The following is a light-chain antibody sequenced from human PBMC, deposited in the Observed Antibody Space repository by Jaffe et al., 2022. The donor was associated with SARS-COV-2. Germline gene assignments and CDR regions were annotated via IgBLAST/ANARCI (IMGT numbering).Light chain of an antibody. Sequence: EIVLTQSPGTLSLSPGERATLSCRASQSVSSSYLAWYQQKPGQAPRLLIYGASSRATGIPDRFSGSGSGTDFTLTISRLEPEDFAVYYCQQYDSSSRFTFGPGTKVDI. CDR1: QSVSSSY. CDR2: GAS. J-gene: IGKJ3*01. CDR3: QQYDSSSRFT. V-gene: IGKV3-20*01.